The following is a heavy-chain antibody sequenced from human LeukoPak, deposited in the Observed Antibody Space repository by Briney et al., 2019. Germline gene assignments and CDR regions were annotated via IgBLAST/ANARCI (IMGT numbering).Heavy chain of an antibody. J-gene: IGHJ4*02. Sequence: SETLSLTCTVSGGSISSYYWSWIRQPPGKGLEWIGYIYDSGSANYNPSLKSRVTISADTSKNQFSLKLSSVTAADTAVYYCSTVITSGVDYWGQGTLVTVSS. CDR2: IYDSGSA. D-gene: IGHD3-16*01. CDR3: STVITSGVDY. CDR1: GGSISSYY. V-gene: IGHV4-59*01.